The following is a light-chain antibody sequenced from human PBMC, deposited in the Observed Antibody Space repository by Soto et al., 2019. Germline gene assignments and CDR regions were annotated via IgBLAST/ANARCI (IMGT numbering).Light chain of an antibody. Sequence: IVLTQSPATLSLSPGERATLSCRASQSVSSNLAWYQQKPGQTPRLLSYGASNRATGIPDRFSGSGSGTEFTLTISRLQPEDFEVYYCQQYDSSPRTFGQGTKVDIK. CDR1: QSVSSN. V-gene: IGKV3-20*01. CDR2: GAS. CDR3: QQYDSSPRT. J-gene: IGKJ1*01.